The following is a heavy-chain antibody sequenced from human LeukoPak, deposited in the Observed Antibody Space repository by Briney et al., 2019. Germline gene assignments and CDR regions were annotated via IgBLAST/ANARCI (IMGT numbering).Heavy chain of an antibody. Sequence: GGSLRLSCAASGFIFSNAWMSWVRQAPGKGLEWVGRIKSQTDGGITDYAAPVKGRFTISRDESRNTVYLQMNSLKTEDTAVYYCTTYGVTYLERGNWGQGTLVSVSS. V-gene: IGHV3-15*01. D-gene: IGHD4/OR15-4a*01. CDR3: TTYGVTYLERGN. J-gene: IGHJ4*02. CDR1: GFIFSNAW. CDR2: IKSQTDGGIT.